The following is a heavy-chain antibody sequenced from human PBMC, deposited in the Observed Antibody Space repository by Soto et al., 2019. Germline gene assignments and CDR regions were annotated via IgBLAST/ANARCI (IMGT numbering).Heavy chain of an antibody. Sequence: SETLSLTCTVSGGSISSGGYYWSWIRQHPGKGLEWIGYIYYSGSTYYNPSLNSRVTISVDTSKNQFSLKLSSVTAADTAVYYCARAGRGYSGYDDAFDIWGQGTMVTVSS. CDR3: ARAGRGYSGYDDAFDI. CDR1: GGSISSGGYY. V-gene: IGHV4-31*03. CDR2: IYYSGST. D-gene: IGHD5-12*01. J-gene: IGHJ3*02.